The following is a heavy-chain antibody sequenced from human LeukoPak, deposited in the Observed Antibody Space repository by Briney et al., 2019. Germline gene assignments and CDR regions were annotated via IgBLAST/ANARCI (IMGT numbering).Heavy chain of an antibody. CDR3: AREGTTNWDRFNWFDY. CDR1: GHTFTSYG. CDR2: INTGNGDT. Sequence: ASVKVSCKTSGHTFTSYGLHWVRQAPGQRLEWMGGINTGNGDTRYSQTFQGRVTFTSDISASTAYMELHSLTSEDMAVYYCAREGTTNWDRFNWFDYWGQGTLVTVSS. V-gene: IGHV1-3*03. J-gene: IGHJ5*01. D-gene: IGHD1-14*01.